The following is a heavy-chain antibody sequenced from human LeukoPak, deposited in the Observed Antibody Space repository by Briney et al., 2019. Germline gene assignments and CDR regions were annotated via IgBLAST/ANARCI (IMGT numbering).Heavy chain of an antibody. CDR2: TSDSGGT. Sequence: GGSLRLSCAASRFTFSNYGMHWVRHAPGKGLEWVSSTSDSGGTSYANSVKGRFTISRDISKSTLYLQMNSLRAEDTAIYYCAKGGISGRPGLDYWGQGTLVTVSS. CDR1: RFTFSNYG. V-gene: IGHV3-23*01. D-gene: IGHD6-6*01. J-gene: IGHJ4*02. CDR3: AKGGISGRPGLDY.